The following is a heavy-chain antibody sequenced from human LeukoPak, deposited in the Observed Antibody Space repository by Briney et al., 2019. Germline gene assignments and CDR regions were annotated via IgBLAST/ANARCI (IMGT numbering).Heavy chain of an antibody. D-gene: IGHD6-19*01. V-gene: IGHV1-8*03. CDR2: MNPNSGNT. CDR1: GYTFTSYD. Sequence: GASVKVSCKASGYTFTSYDINWVRQATGQGLEWMGWMNPNSGNTGYAQKFQGRVTITRNTSISTDYMELSSLRSEDTAVYYCARGRQQWLVRGSWFDPWGQGTLVTVSS. J-gene: IGHJ5*02. CDR3: ARGRQQWLVRGSWFDP.